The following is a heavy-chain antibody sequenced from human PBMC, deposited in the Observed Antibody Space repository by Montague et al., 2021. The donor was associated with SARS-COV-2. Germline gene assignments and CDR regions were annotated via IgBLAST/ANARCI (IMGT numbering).Heavy chain of an antibody. V-gene: IGHV2-5*02. CDR3: AHKVKWELYYFDY. CDR1: GFSLSTSGEG. Sequence: PALVKPTQTLTLTCTVSGFSLSTSGEGVGWIRQPPGKALEWLALIFWGDDKRYSPSLKNRVTITKDTSKNQVVLRMTNMDPLGTATYYCAHKVKWELYYFDYWGQGTLVTVSS. D-gene: IGHD4-23*01. J-gene: IGHJ4*02. CDR2: IFWGDDK.